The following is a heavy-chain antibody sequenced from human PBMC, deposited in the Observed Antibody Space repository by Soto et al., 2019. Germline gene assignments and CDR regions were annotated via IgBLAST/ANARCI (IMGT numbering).Heavy chain of an antibody. D-gene: IGHD3-22*01. CDR2: IKQDGSEK. J-gene: IGHJ6*02. CDR3: ARFYYDSSGYLPSPYYYYYGMDV. CDR1: GFTFSSYW. V-gene: IGHV3-7*04. Sequence: GGSLRLSCAASGFTFSSYWMSWVRQAPGKGLEWVANIKQDGSEKYYVDSVKGRFTISRDNAKNSLYLQMNSLRAEDTAVYYCARFYYDSSGYLPSPYYYYYGMDVWGQGTTVTVSS.